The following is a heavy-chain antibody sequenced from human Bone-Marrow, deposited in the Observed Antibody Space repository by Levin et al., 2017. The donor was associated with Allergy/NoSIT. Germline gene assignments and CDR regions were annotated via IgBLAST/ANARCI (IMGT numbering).Heavy chain of an antibody. CDR3: ARISSAAFDM. J-gene: IGHJ3*02. CDR1: GYTFTDYF. CDR2: INPNSGDT. V-gene: IGHV1-2*02. D-gene: IGHD6-19*01. Sequence: PGGSLRLSCKASGYTFTDYFIHWVRLAPGQGLEWMGWINPNSGDTDSSQNFQGTVTMTRDTSISTAYMEVTSLTSNDTALYYCARISSAAFDMWGQGTVVTVSS.